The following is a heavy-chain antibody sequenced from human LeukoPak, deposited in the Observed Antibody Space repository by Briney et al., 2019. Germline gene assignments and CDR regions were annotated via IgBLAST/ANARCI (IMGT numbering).Heavy chain of an antibody. CDR3: ARGIGPFSTSCSNWFDP. V-gene: IGHV4-34*01. D-gene: IGHD2-2*01. Sequence: SETLSLTCAVCGGSFSGYYLSWIRQPPGKGLEWIGEINHSGSTNYNPSLKSRVTISVDTSKNQFSLKLSSVTAADTAVYYCARGIGPFSTSCSNWFDPWGQGTLVTVSS. CDR2: INHSGST. CDR1: GGSFSGYY. J-gene: IGHJ5*02.